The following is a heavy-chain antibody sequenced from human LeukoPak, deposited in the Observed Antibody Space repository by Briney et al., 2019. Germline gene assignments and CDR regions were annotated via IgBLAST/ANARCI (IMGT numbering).Heavy chain of an antibody. CDR3: ARVYYDSSGYYRLGWFDP. Sequence: RASVKVSCKASGYTFTSYDINWVRQATGQGLEWMGWMNPNSGNTGYAQKFQGRVTMTRDTSISTAYMELSRLRSDDTAVYYCARVYYDSSGYYRLGWFDPWGQGTLVTVSS. CDR2: MNPNSGNT. J-gene: IGHJ5*02. D-gene: IGHD3-22*01. CDR1: GYTFTSYD. V-gene: IGHV1-8*01.